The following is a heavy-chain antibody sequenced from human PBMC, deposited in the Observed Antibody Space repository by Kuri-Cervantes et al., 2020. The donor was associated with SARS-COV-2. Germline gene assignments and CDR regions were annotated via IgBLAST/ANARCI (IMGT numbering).Heavy chain of an antibody. V-gene: IGHV2-26*01. D-gene: IGHD3-3*01. CDR1: GFSLSNARMG. CDR3: ARIKVTIFGVVDAFDI. Sequence: SGPTLVKPTETLTLTCTVSGFSLSNARMGVSWIRQPPGKALEWLAHIFSNDEKSYSTSLKSRLTISKDTSKSQVVLTMTNMDPVDTATYYCARIKVTIFGVVDAFDIWGQGTMVTVSS. CDR2: IFSNDEK. J-gene: IGHJ3*02.